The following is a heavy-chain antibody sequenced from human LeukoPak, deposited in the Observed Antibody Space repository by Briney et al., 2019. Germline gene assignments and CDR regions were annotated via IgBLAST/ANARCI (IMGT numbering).Heavy chain of an antibody. V-gene: IGHV4-39*01. CDR3: ARLYRSTAAGAY. Sequence: SETLSLTCAVYGGSFSGYYWGWIRQPPGKGLEWIGSIYYSGSTYYSPSLKSRVTISVDTSKNQFSLKLSSVTAADTAIYYCARLYRSTAAGAYWGQGTLVTVSS. CDR2: IYYSGST. D-gene: IGHD2-2*01. CDR1: GGSFSGYY. J-gene: IGHJ4*02.